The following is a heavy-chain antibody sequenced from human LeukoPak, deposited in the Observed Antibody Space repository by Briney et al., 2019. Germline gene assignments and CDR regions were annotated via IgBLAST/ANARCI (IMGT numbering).Heavy chain of an antibody. CDR2: MNPNSGNT. CDR1: GSTFTSYD. D-gene: IGHD2-15*01. V-gene: IGHV1-8*01. Sequence: GASVKVSCKASGSTFTSYDINWVRQATGQGLEWMGWMNPNSGNTGYAQKFQGRVTMTRSTSTSTAYMELSSLRSEDTAVYYCARAGRYCSGGSCSDYWGQGTLVTVSS. CDR3: ARAGRYCSGGSCSDY. J-gene: IGHJ4*02.